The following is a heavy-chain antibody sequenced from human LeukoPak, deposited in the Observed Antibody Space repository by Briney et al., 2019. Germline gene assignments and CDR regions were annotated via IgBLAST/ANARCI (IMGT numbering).Heavy chain of an antibody. J-gene: IGHJ5*02. CDR3: ARGIYDFWSGYPSYNWFDP. Sequence: SETLSLTCTVSGGSISSYYWSWIRQPPGKGLEWIGYIYYSGSTNYNPSLKSRVTISVDTSKNQFSLKLSSVTAADTAVYYCARGIYDFWSGYPSYNWFDPWGQGTLVTVSS. D-gene: IGHD3-3*01. CDR2: IYYSGST. CDR1: GGSISSYY. V-gene: IGHV4-59*01.